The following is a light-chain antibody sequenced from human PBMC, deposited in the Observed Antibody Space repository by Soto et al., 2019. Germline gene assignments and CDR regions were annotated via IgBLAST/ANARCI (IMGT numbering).Light chain of an antibody. CDR2: EVS. V-gene: IGLV2-14*01. CDR1: SSDVGGYNY. J-gene: IGLJ1*01. Sequence: QSALTQPASVSGSPGQSITISCTGTSSDVGGYNYVSWYQQHPGKAPKLMIYEVSNRPSGVSNRLSGSKSGNTASLTISGLQAEDDADYYCTSYTRSRTYVLGTGTKVTVL. CDR3: TSYTRSRTYV.